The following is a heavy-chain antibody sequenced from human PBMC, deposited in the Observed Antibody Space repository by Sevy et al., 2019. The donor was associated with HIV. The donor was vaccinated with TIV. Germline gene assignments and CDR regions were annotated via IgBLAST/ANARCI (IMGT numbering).Heavy chain of an antibody. Sequence: GGSLRLSCATSGFTFSRNGMHWVRQAPGKGLEWVAYLPSDGNNKYYSDSVKGRFIISRDNSKNTLVLQMNSLGAGETAVYYCARDKGFWSGYYRVFYYYGMDVWGQGTTVTVSS. CDR3: ARDKGFWSGYYRVFYYYGMDV. J-gene: IGHJ6*02. V-gene: IGHV3-30*02. CDR2: LPSDGNNK. CDR1: GFTFSRNG. D-gene: IGHD3-3*01.